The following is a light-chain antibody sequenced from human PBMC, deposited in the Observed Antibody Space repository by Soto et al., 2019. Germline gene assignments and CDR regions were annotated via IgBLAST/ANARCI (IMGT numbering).Light chain of an antibody. CDR1: QSISSW. CDR3: QQYKSYST. J-gene: IGKJ2*01. V-gene: IGKV1-5*03. Sequence: DIEMTQSPSTLSASVGDRVTITCRASQSISSWLAWYQQKPGKAPRFLIYQASSLEIGVPSRFSGSGSGTEFTLTISNLQPDDFATYYCQQYKSYSTFGQGTKVYIK. CDR2: QAS.